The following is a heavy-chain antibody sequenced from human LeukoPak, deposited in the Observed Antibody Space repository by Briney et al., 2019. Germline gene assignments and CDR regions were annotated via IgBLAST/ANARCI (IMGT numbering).Heavy chain of an antibody. CDR3: ARDVYSYDFWSGYYTGEDY. D-gene: IGHD3-3*01. CDR1: GGTFSSYA. Sequence: VASVKVSCKASGGTFSSYAISWVRQAPGQGLEWMGRIIPILGIANYAQKFQGRVTITADKSTSTAYMELGSLRSEDTAVYYCARDVYSYDFWSGYYTGEDYWGQGTLVTVSS. J-gene: IGHJ4*02. CDR2: IIPILGIA. V-gene: IGHV1-69*04.